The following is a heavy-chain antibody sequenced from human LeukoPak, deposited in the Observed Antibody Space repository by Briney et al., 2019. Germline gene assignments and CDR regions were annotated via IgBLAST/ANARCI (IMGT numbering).Heavy chain of an antibody. V-gene: IGHV3-20*04. CDR1: GFSFDDYD. CDR2: INWNGGST. D-gene: IGHD3-16*01. CDR3: AREEGGYFDY. Sequence: PGGSRRPSGAASGFSFDDYDMSWVRQAPGKGLECVFGINWNGGSTGYADSVKGRFTISRDNAKTSLYLQMSSLRAEDTALYCCAREEGGYFDYWGQGTLVTVSS. J-gene: IGHJ4*02.